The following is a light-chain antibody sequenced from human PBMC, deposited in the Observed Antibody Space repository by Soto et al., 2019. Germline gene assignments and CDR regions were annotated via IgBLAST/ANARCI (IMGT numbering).Light chain of an antibody. J-gene: IGLJ1*01. Sequence: QSALTQPASVSGSPGQSITISCTGNSSEICGYNSVSWYQQHPGRAPRLIIYEVTNRPSGVSNRFSASKSGNTASLTISGLQAEDEADYYCTSYTPIVTLGSVFGTGTKVTVL. CDR2: EVT. V-gene: IGLV2-14*01. CDR3: TSYTPIVTLGSV. CDR1: SSEICGYNS.